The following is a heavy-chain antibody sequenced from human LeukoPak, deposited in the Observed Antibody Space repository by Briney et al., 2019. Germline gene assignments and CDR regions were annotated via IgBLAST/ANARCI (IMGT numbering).Heavy chain of an antibody. V-gene: IGHV3-15*01. CDR2: IKSKTDGGTS. CDR1: GFTFTNAW. CDR3: STLWYGA. D-gene: IGHD3-10*01. J-gene: IGHJ5*02. Sequence: GGSLRLSCAASGFTFTNAWVYWVRQAPGKGLEWVGRIKSKTDGGTSDYAAPVTGRFTISRDDSKSTLYLEMNSLKTEDTGVYYCSTLWYGAWGQGTLVTVSS.